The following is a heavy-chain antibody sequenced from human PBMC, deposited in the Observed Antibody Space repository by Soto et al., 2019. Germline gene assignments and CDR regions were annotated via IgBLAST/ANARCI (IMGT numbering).Heavy chain of an antibody. V-gene: IGHV5-51*01. Sequence: GESLKISCKGSGYSFTSYWIGWVRQMPGKGLEWMGIIYPGDSDTRYSPSFQGPVTISADKSISTAYLQWSSLKASDTAMYYCARPDGPSGIFGVGGMDVWGQGTTVTVSS. D-gene: IGHD3-3*01. CDR1: GYSFTSYW. CDR2: IYPGDSDT. J-gene: IGHJ6*02. CDR3: ARPDGPSGIFGVGGMDV.